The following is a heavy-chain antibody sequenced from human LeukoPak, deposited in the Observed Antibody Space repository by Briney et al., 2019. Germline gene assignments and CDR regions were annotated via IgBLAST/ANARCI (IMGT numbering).Heavy chain of an antibody. CDR3: AREIDI. CDR2: IKPDGSQT. V-gene: IGHV3-7*01. J-gene: IGHJ3*02. CDR1: GFTFSNYY. Sequence: GGSLRLSCVASGFTFSNYYMTWVRQAPGKGLEWVAGIKPDGSQTYFMDSVKGRFTISRDNARNSLSLQMNSLRAEDTAVYYCAREIDIWGQGTMVTVSS.